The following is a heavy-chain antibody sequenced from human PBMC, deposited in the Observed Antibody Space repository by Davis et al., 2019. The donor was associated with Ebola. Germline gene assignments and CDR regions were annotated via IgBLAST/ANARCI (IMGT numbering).Heavy chain of an antibody. J-gene: IGHJ4*02. Sequence: PGKGLVWVSRINSDGSSTNYADSVKGRFTISRDNAKNTVYLQMNSLSAEDTAVYYCTTDRSSSSLYYWGQGTLVTVSS. V-gene: IGHV3-74*01. D-gene: IGHD6-6*01. CDR3: TTDRSSSSLYY. CDR2: INSDGSST.